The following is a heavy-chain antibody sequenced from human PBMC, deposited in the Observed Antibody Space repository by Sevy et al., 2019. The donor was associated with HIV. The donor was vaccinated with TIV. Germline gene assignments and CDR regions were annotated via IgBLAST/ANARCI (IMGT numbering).Heavy chain of an antibody. CDR1: GFTFSNYE. CDR3: ARNGGAYDTGFDP. D-gene: IGHD3-22*01. CDR2: ITSSGSSI. J-gene: IGHJ5*02. Sequence: GGSPRLSCAASGFTFSNYEMNWVRQAPGKGLEWVSHITSSGSSIYYADSVKGRFTISRDNAKNSLYLQMNSLRVEDTAVYYCARNGGAYDTGFDPWGQGTLVTVSS. V-gene: IGHV3-48*03.